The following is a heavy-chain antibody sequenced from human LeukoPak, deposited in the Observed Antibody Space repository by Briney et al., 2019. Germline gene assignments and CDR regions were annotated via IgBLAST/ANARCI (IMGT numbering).Heavy chain of an antibody. CDR2: IYTSGST. V-gene: IGHV4-61*02. CDR3: AREAGYCSGGSCTTGAFDI. Sequence: SETLSLTCTVSGGSISSGSYYWSWIRQPAGKGLEWIGRIYTSGSTNYNPSLKSRVTISVDTSKNQFSLKLSSVTAADTAVYYCAREAGYCSGGSCTTGAFDIWGQGTMVTVSS. J-gene: IGHJ3*02. D-gene: IGHD2-15*01. CDR1: GGSISSGSYY.